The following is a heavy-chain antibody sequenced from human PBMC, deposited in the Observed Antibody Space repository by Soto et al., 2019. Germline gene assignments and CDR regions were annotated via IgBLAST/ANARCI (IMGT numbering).Heavy chain of an antibody. V-gene: IGHV3-23*01. J-gene: IGHJ4*02. CDR1: GFTFSSYA. D-gene: IGHD2-15*01. CDR2: ISGSGGST. CDR3: AREIVEARGASYFDY. Sequence: GGSLRLSCAASGFTFSSYAMSWVRQAPGKGLEWVSAISGSGGSTYYADSVKGRFTISRDNAKNTLYLQMNSLRAEDTAVYYCAREIVEARGASYFDYWGPGTLVTVSS.